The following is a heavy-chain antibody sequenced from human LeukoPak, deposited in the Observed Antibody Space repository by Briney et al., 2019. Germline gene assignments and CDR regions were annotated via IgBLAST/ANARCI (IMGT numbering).Heavy chain of an antibody. Sequence: SETLSLTCTVSGGSLSSYYWSWIRQPPGKGRGGSGYIYYCGSTNYIPSRESLVTLSANTSRNQFSLKLSSVTAADTAVYYCARGDIAAAGTFFDYWGQGTLVTVSS. J-gene: IGHJ4*02. V-gene: IGHV4-59*01. CDR2: IYYCGST. CDR3: ARGDIAAAGTFFDY. CDR1: GGSLSSYY. D-gene: IGHD6-13*01.